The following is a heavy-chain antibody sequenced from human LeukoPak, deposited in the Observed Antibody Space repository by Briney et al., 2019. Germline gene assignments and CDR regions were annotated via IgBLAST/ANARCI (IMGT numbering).Heavy chain of an antibody. J-gene: IGHJ6*02. CDR2: IWYDGSNK. CDR1: GFTFSSYG. Sequence: GGSLRLSCAASGFTFSSYGMHWVRQAPGKGLEWVAVIWYDGSNKYYADFVKGRFTISRDNSKNTLYLQMNSLRAEDTAVYYCARDVVPAGDYYYYYGMDVWGQGTTVTVSS. V-gene: IGHV3-33*01. D-gene: IGHD2-2*01. CDR3: ARDVVPAGDYYYYYGMDV.